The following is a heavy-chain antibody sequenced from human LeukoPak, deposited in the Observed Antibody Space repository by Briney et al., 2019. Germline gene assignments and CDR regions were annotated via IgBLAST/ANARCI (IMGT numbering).Heavy chain of an antibody. Sequence: GGSLRLSCAASGFAFPSYWMAWVRQTPGKGLEWVATINGEGSRKYFVDSVRGRFTISRDNAKSLVYLQMNSLRAEDTAVYYCVKDLGRYRNNCFDYWGQGTLVTVSS. J-gene: IGHJ4*02. CDR3: VKDLGRYRNNCFDY. CDR2: INGEGSRK. D-gene: IGHD1-26*01. V-gene: IGHV3-7*05. CDR1: GFAFPSYW.